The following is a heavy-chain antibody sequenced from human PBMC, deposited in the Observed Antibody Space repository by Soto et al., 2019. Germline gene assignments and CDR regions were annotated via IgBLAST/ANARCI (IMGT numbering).Heavy chain of an antibody. CDR1: GGTFSSYT. CDR3: ARDHPNYY. J-gene: IGHJ4*02. Sequence: GASVQVSCKASGGTFSSYTINWVRQAPGQGLEWMGRIITYNGNTNYAQKFQGRVTMTTDTSTSTAYMELRSLRSDDTAVYYCARDHPNYYWGQGTLVTVSS. V-gene: IGHV1-18*01. CDR2: IITYNGNT.